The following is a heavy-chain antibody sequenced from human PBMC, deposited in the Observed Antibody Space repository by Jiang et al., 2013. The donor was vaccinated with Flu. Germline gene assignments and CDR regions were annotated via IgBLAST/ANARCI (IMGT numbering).Heavy chain of an antibody. CDR2: INHGGST. CDR3: ARGLRFSEWSSERLTYHYYGMDV. J-gene: IGHJ6*02. D-gene: IGHD3-3*01. CDR1: GGSLRDYY. Sequence: LLKPSETLSLTCAVYGGSLRDYYWIWIRQSPGKGLEWIGEINHGGSTNYNPSLKSRVTMSVDTSKNQFSLRLNSVTAADTAVYYCARGLRFSEWSSERLTYHYYGMDVWGQGTTVTVSS. V-gene: IGHV4-34*01.